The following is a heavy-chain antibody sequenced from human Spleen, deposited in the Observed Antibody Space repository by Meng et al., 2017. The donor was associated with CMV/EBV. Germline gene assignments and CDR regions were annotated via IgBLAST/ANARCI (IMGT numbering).Heavy chain of an antibody. Sequence: SSNYMSWVRQATGKGLEWIGRIKSKTDGGTTDYAAPVKGRFTISRDDSKNTLYLQMNSLKTEDTAVYYCTTAIVVVVAASDWYFDLWGRGTLVTVSS. V-gene: IGHV3-15*01. CDR3: TTAIVVVVAASDWYFDL. CDR2: IKSKTDGGTT. CDR1: SSNY. D-gene: IGHD2-15*01. J-gene: IGHJ2*01.